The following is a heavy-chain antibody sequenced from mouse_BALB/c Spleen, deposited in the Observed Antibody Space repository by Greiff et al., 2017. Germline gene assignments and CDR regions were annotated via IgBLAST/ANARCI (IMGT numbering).Heavy chain of an antibody. CDR1: GYAFSSYW. V-gene: IGHV1-80*01. Sequence: VQLVESGAELVRPGSSVKISCKASGYAFSSYWMNWVKQRPGPGLEWIGQIYPGDGDTNYNGKFKGKATLTADKSSSTAYMQLSSLTSEDSAVYYCASRYGYAMDYWGQGTSVTVSS. D-gene: IGHD2-14*01. J-gene: IGHJ4*01. CDR2: IYPGDGDT. CDR3: ASRYGYAMDY.